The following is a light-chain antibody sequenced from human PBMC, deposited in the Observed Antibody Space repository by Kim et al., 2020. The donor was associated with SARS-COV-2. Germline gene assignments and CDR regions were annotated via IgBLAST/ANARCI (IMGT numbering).Light chain of an antibody. CDR1: QSISSW. V-gene: IGKV1-5*01. CDR2: DAS. Sequence: DIQMTQSPSTLSASVGDRVTITCRASQSISSWLAWYQQKPGKAPRLLIYDASSLERGFPSRFSGSGSGTEFTLTISSLQPDDFATYYCQQYDRSSGTFGQGTKVDIK. CDR3: QQYDRSSGT. J-gene: IGKJ1*01.